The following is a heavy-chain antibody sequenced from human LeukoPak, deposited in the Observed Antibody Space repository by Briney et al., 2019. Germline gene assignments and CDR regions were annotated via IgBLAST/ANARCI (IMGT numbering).Heavy chain of an antibody. V-gene: IGHV4-59*01. CDR1: GGSISSYY. D-gene: IGHD2-2*01. J-gene: IGHJ1*01. Sequence: PETLSLTCTVSGGSISSYYWSWIGQPPGKGLEWIGYMSNNGSTDYSPSLKSRVTISVDTSKNQFSLKLSSVTAADTAVYYCARGTETTSWFLQYWGQGAMVTVSS. CDR2: MSNNGST. CDR3: ARGTETTSWFLQY.